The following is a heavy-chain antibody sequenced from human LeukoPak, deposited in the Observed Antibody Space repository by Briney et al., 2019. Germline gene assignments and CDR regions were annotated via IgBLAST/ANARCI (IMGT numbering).Heavy chain of an antibody. CDR3: AKEGGGRTLDY. CDR1: GFNFGYYA. V-gene: IGHV3-30*02. D-gene: IGHD4-23*01. CDR2: IRYDGGDT. J-gene: IGHJ4*02. Sequence: TGGSLRLSCAASGFNFGYYAMHWVRQAPGKGLDWVAFIRYDGGDTYYADSVRGRFTVSRDNSKNTLYLQMNSLTAEDTALYYCAKEGGGRTLDYWGQGTLVTVSS.